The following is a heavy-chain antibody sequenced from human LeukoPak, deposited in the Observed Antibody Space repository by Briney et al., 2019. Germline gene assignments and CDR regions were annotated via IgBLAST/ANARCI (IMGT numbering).Heavy chain of an antibody. CDR1: GFTVSSNY. V-gene: IGHV3-53*01. CDR2: IYSGGST. D-gene: IGHD2-2*01. CDR3: AKGLCSTSCYSVPDHV. Sequence: GGSLRLSCAASGFTVSSNYTSWVRQAPGKGLEWVSVIYSGGSTYYADSVKGRFTISRDNSKNTLYLQMNSLRAEDTAVYYCAKGLCSTSCYSVPDHVWGQGTTVTVSS. J-gene: IGHJ6*02.